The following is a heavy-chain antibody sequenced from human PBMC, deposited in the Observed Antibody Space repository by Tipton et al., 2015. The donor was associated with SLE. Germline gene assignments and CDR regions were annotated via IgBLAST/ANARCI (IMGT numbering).Heavy chain of an antibody. D-gene: IGHD3-16*01. V-gene: IGHV3-30*04. CDR3: ARAGTWGNCDY. Sequence: SLRLSCAASGFTFSTYSIHWVRQAPGKGLEWVAVISYDGSNKYYADSVKGRFTISRDNSKNTLYLQMNSLRAEDTAVYYCARAGTWGNCDYWGQGTLVTVS. CDR2: ISYDGSNK. CDR1: GFTFSTYS. J-gene: IGHJ4*02.